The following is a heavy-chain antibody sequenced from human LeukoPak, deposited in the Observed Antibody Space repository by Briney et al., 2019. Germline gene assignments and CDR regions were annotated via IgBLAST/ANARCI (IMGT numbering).Heavy chain of an antibody. CDR3: AREGTARYYHGMDV. Sequence: PSETLSLTCTVSGGSMSSYYWSWIRQPPGKGLEWIGYIYYSGSTNYNPSLKSRVTISVDTSKNQFSLKVSSVTAADTAVYYCAREGTARYYHGMDVWGQGITVTVSS. CDR2: IYYSGST. V-gene: IGHV4-59*01. D-gene: IGHD6-6*01. J-gene: IGHJ6*02. CDR1: GGSMSSYY.